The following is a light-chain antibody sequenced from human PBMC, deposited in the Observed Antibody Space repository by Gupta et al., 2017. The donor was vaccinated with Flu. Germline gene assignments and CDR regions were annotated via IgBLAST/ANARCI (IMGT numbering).Light chain of an antibody. J-gene: IGKJ1*01. CDR2: WAS. Sequence: DSVMTQSLDCLAVSLGERATINCKSSQSVLYSSNNKNYLAWYQQRPGQPPKPLIYWASTRESGVPDRFSGSGSGTDFALTISSLQAEDVATYYCQQYPNIPRTFGQGTKVEIK. V-gene: IGKV4-1*01. CDR3: QQYPNIPRT. CDR1: QSVLYSSNNKNY.